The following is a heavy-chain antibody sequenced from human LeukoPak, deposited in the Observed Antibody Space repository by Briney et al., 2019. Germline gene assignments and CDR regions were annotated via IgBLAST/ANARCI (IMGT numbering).Heavy chain of an antibody. CDR1: GFTFSNSA. CDR2: LSGSGITT. CDR3: AKGIYSSGWSYFDY. J-gene: IGHJ4*01. V-gene: IGHV3-23*01. Sequence: PGGSLRLSCAASGFTFSNSAMSWVRQAPGKGLEWVSTLSGSGITTYYADSVKGRFTISRDNSKNTLYLQMNSQRGEDTAVYYWAKGIYSSGWSYFDYWGHGDLVSVSS. D-gene: IGHD6-19*01.